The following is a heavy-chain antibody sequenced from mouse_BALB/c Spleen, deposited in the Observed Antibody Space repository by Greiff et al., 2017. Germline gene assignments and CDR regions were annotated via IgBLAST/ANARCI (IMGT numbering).Heavy chain of an antibody. CDR2: IDPETGGT. V-gene: IGHV1-15*01. CDR3: TRHAMDY. CDR1: GYTFTDYE. Sequence: QVQLQQSGAELVRPGASVTLSCKASGYTFTDYEMHWVKQTPVHGLEWIGAIDPETGGTAYNQKFKGKATLTADKSSSTAYMELRSLTSEDSAVYYCTRHAMDYWGQGTSVTVSS. J-gene: IGHJ4*01.